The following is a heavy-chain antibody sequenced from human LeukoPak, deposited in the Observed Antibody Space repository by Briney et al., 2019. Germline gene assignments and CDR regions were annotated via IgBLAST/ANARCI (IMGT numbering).Heavy chain of an antibody. J-gene: IGHJ4*02. CDR2: IIPIFGTA. CDR3: GRDIVGATRGHFDY. D-gene: IGHD1-26*01. V-gene: IGHV1-69*13. Sequence: SVNVSCKASLGTFSSYAISWLRQAPGQGLEWMGVIIPIFGTANYAQKLQGRQTITADESTSTAYMELISPRSEDAAVYYCGRDIVGATRGHFDYWGQGTLVTVSS. CDR1: LGTFSSYA.